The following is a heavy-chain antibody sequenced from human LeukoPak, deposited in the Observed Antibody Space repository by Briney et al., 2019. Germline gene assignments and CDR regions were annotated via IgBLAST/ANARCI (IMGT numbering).Heavy chain of an antibody. CDR2: IYSGAVT. CDR3: ARTLDNGYFDFFTDI. Sequence: PGGSLRLSCAASGFTVSSKYMSWVRQAPGKGLEWVSLIYSGAVTYHAASVKGRFTISRDNSKNMLYLQMHSLRVEDTAVYYCARTLDNGYFDFFTDIWGKGTTVTVSS. D-gene: IGHD2-2*03. V-gene: IGHV3-53*01. J-gene: IGHJ6*03. CDR1: GFTVSSKY.